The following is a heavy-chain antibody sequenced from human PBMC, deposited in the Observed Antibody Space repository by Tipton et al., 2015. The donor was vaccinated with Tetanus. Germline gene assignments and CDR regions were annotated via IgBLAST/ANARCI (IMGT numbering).Heavy chain of an antibody. CDR1: GGSISSYY. V-gene: IGHV4-59*08. J-gene: IGHJ2*01. CDR2: IYYSGST. D-gene: IGHD3-10*01. Sequence: TLSLTCTVSGGSISSYYWSWIRQPPGKGLEWIGYIYYSGSTYYNPSLKSRVTISVDTSKNQFSLKLSSVTAADTAVYYCARQETPITMVRGVIGEYFDLWGRGTLVTVSS. CDR3: ARQETPITMVRGVIGEYFDL.